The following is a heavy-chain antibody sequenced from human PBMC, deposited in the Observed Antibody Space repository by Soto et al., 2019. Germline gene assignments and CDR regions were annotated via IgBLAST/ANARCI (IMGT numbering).Heavy chain of an antibody. CDR2: VYPGDSDR. CDR3: ARGGNQLEY. CDR1: GYTFTSYW. D-gene: IGHD6-25*01. J-gene: IGHJ4*02. Sequence: PGESLKISCKGSGYTFTSYWIAWVRQLPGKGLEWLGSVYPGDSDRRDNPTFQGHVTMSVDKSSSTVYLQWSSLNASDTAMYYCARGGNQLEYWGQGVLVTVSS. V-gene: IGHV5-51*01.